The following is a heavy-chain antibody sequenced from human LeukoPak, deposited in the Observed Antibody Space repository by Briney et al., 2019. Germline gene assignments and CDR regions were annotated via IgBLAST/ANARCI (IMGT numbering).Heavy chain of an antibody. CDR2: VYPGYSDT. D-gene: IGHD6-13*01. CDR1: GYGFTNYL. CDR3: AAVGGAAAVGGGFDY. Sequence: GESLKISCKGSGYGFTNYLIGWVRQLAGKGLEWMGIVYPGYSDTRYSPALQGPVPISADKSIRTAYLQWSSLKASDTAMYYCAAVGGAAAVGGGFDYWGQGTLVTVSS. V-gene: IGHV5-51*01. J-gene: IGHJ4*02.